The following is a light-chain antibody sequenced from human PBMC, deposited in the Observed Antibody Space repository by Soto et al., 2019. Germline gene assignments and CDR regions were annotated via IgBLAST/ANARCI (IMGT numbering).Light chain of an antibody. CDR1: QSVSNTY. CDR2: VAS. J-gene: IGKJ1*01. CDR3: QQYSSSRT. V-gene: IGKV3-20*01. Sequence: EIVLTQSPGTLSLSPGERATLSCRASQSVSNTYLAWYQQKPGQAPRLLIYVASSRATGIPDRFSGSGSGTDFTLTISRLEPEDFAVYYCQQYSSSRTFGQGTKVEIK.